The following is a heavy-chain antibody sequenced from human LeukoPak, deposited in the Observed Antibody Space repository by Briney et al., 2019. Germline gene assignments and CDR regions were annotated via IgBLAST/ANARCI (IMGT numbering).Heavy chain of an antibody. CDR3: ARDFRARSGSYPGAFDI. J-gene: IGHJ3*02. CDR2: ISSSSSYI. D-gene: IGHD1-26*01. V-gene: IGHV3-21*01. Sequence: PGGSLRLSCAASGFTFSSYSMNWVRQAPGKGLEWVSSISSSSSYIYYADSVEGRFTISRDNAKNSLYLQMNSLRAEDTAVYYCARDFRARSGSYPGAFDIWGQGTMVTVSS. CDR1: GFTFSSYS.